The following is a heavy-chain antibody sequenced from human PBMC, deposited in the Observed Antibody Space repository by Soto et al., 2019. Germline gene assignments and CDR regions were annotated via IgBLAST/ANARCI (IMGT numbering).Heavy chain of an antibody. V-gene: IGHV3-74*01. CDR3: AKDGASILWFGETVYYYGMDV. J-gene: IGHJ6*02. D-gene: IGHD3-10*01. Sequence: EVQLVESGGGLVQPGGSLRLSCAASGFTFSSYWMHWVRQVPGKGLVWVSRINSDGSSTTYADSVRGRFTISRDNAKNTLYLQMHSLRAEDTAVYYCAKDGASILWFGETVYYYGMDVWGQGTTVTVSS. CDR2: INSDGSST. CDR1: GFTFSSYW.